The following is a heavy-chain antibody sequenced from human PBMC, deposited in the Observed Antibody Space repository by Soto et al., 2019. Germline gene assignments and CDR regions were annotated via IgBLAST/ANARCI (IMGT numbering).Heavy chain of an antibody. CDR3: AKDRPGIAVAGPLDY. V-gene: IGHV3-30*18. Sequence: QVQLVESGGGVVQPGRSLRLSCAASGFTFSSYGVHWVRQAPGKGLEWVAVISYDGSNKYYADSVKGRFTISRDNSKNTLYLQMNSLRAEDTAVYYCAKDRPGIAVAGPLDYWGQGTLVTVSS. J-gene: IGHJ4*02. CDR1: GFTFSSYG. D-gene: IGHD6-19*01. CDR2: ISYDGSNK.